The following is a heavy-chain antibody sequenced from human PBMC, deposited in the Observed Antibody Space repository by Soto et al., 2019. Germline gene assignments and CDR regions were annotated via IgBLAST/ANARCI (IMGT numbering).Heavy chain of an antibody. Sequence: QVQLVESGGGVVQPGRSLRLSCAASGFTFSSYAMHWVRQAPGKGLEWVAVISYDGSNKFYADSVKGRFTMSKDNSKNTLYLQMNSLRAEDTAVYYCARPIVEVSEATQSILTGITGYYDMDVWGRGTTVSVSS. J-gene: IGHJ6*02. CDR3: ARPIVEVSEATQSILTGITGYYDMDV. D-gene: IGHD2-2*01. CDR2: ISYDGSNK. CDR1: GFTFSSYA. V-gene: IGHV3-30-3*01.